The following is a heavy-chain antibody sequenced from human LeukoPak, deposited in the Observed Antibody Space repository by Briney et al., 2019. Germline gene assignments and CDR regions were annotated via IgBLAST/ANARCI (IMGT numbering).Heavy chain of an antibody. D-gene: IGHD3-9*01. V-gene: IGHV1-69*13. CDR3: ATEDDILTGYKSFDS. CDR2: IIPIFGSA. J-gene: IGHJ4*02. Sequence: SVKVSCKASGGTFTSYAINWVRQAPGQGLEWMGGIIPIFGSATYAQKFQGRVTITADESTSTATMELSSLRSEDTAVYYCATEDDILTGYKSFDSWGQGALVTVSS. CDR1: GGTFTSYA.